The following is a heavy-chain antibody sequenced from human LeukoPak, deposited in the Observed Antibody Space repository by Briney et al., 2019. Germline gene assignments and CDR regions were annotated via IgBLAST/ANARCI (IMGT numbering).Heavy chain of an antibody. CDR1: GGSISSYY. V-gene: IGHV4-4*07. J-gene: IGHJ4*02. CDR2: IYTSGST. CDR3: ARVHGPYYYDSSGYHLDY. Sequence: SETLSLTCTVSGGSISSYYWSWIRQPAGKGLEWIGRIYTSGSTNYNPSLKSRVTMSVDTSKNQFSLKLSSVTAADTAVYYCARVHGPYYYDSSGYHLDYWGQGTLVTVSS. D-gene: IGHD3-22*01.